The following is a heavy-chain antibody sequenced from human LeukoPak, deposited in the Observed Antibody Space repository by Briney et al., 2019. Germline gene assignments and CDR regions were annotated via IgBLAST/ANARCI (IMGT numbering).Heavy chain of an antibody. CDR1: GFTVSSNY. Sequence: GGSLRLSCAASGFTVSSNYMSWVRQAPGKGLEWVSVIYSGGSTYYADSVKGRFTISRDNSKNTLSLQMNSLRVEDTAMYFCAKDIQLSTWGLGTMVTVSS. CDR2: IYSGGST. J-gene: IGHJ3*01. CDR3: AKDIQLST. D-gene: IGHD5-24*01. V-gene: IGHV3-53*01.